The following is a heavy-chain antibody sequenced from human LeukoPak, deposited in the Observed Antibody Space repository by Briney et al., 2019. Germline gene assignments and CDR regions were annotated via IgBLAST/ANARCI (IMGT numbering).Heavy chain of an antibody. CDR1: GFTFSSYT. CDR2: ITTSDGNT. Sequence: GALRLSCAASGFTFSSYTMSWVRQAPGKGLEWVSTITTSDGNTYYADSVKGRFTVSRDNSKNTLFLQMNSLRAEDTAVYYCAKDGGLWVSAHWGDSWGRGTLVTVSS. D-gene: IGHD7-27*01. J-gene: IGHJ4*02. V-gene: IGHV3-23*01. CDR3: AKDGGLWVSAHWGDS.